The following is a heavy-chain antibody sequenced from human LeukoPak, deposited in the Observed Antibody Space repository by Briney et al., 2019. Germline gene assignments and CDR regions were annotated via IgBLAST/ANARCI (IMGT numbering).Heavy chain of an antibody. CDR2: IRYDGSDK. Sequence: PGGSLRLSCSASGFTFSSYGIHWVRQAPGKGLGWVAFIRYDGSDKYYADSVKGRFTISGDNSKNTLYLQMNSLRVEDTAVYYCARGSNPKTYNYWSGPEFQYWGQGTQVTVSS. J-gene: IGHJ1*01. CDR3: ARGSNPKTYNYWSGPEFQY. D-gene: IGHD3-3*01. CDR1: GFTFSSYG. V-gene: IGHV3-30*02.